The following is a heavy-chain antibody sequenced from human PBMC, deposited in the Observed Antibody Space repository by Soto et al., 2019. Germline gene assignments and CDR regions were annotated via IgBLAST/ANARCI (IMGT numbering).Heavy chain of an antibody. V-gene: IGHV3-30-3*01. D-gene: IGHD3-10*01. CDR2: ISYNGNNK. Sequence: PGGSLRLSCAASGFTYSTYTMHWVRQAPGKGLEWVAVISYNGNNKYYAYSVKGRFTISRDNSKNTLYLQMNSLRAEDTALYYCAKGQNYYGSGSYPSWFDPWGQGTLVTVSS. CDR1: GFTYSTYT. CDR3: AKGQNYYGSGSYPSWFDP. J-gene: IGHJ5*02.